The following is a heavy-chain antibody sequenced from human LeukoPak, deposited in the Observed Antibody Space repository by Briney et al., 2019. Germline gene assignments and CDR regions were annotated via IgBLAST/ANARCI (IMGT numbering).Heavy chain of an antibody. J-gene: IGHJ4*02. CDR3: ARGRRQWLYCIVGAIEV. Sequence: NTSETLSLTCTVSGGSISSYYWSWVRQPAGKGLEWVGEINYSGSTNYNPSLKSRVTISVDTSKNQFSRKMRAVNAADTAVYYCARGRRQWLYCIVGAIEVWGQGTLVTVSS. V-gene: IGHV4-34*01. CDR2: INYSGST. D-gene: IGHD1-26*01. CDR1: GGSISSYY.